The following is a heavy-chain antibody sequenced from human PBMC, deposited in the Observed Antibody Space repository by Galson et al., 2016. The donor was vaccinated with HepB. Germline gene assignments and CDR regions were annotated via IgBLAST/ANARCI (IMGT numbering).Heavy chain of an antibody. J-gene: IGHJ4*02. CDR3: SRDGKCYESSGYRDS. CDR1: GGSMINRDHY. V-gene: IGHV4-39*07. D-gene: IGHD3-22*01. Sequence: SETLSLTCTVSGGSMINRDHYWGWIRQPPGKGLEWIGNINTGTTYSNPSLNSRVTISVDTSKNELSLKLSSVTAADTAVYYCSRDGKCYESSGYRDSWGQGILATVSS. CDR2: INTGTT.